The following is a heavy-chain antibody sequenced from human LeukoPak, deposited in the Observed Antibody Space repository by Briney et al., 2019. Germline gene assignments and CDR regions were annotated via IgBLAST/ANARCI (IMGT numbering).Heavy chain of an antibody. D-gene: IGHD6-13*01. J-gene: IGHJ4*02. CDR1: GFTFSDYY. CDR3: ASGLSHSSFDY. CDR2: ISSSGGTI. V-gene: IGHV3-11*01. Sequence: PGRSLRLSCAASGFTFSDYYMSWIRQAPGKGLEWVSYISSSGGTIYYADSVKGRFTISRDNAKNSLYLQMNSLRAEDTAVYYCASGLSHSSFDYWGQGTLVTVSS.